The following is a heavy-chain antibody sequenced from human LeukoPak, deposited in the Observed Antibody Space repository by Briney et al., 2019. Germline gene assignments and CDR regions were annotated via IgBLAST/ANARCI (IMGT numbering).Heavy chain of an antibody. CDR1: GFTFSSYD. CDR3: AKFSKYSRNWPPGVAY. V-gene: IGHV3-30*02. J-gene: IGHJ4*02. CDR2: LQYDGSNK. Sequence: TGGSLRLSCAASGFTFSSYDMHWVRQAPGKGLEWVAFLQYDGSNKYYADSVKGRFTISRDNSKNTLYLRVNSLRADDTAVYYCAKFSKYSRNWPPGVAYWGQRTLVTVSS. D-gene: IGHD6-13*01.